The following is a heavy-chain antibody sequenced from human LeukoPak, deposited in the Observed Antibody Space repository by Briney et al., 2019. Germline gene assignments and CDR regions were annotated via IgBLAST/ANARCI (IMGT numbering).Heavy chain of an antibody. CDR3: ARVGMEIGWSLEL. D-gene: IGHD2-21*01. J-gene: IGHJ2*01. CDR2: ISAYNGNT. Sequence: GASVKVSCKASRYTFTSYGISWVRQAPGQGLEWMGWISAYNGNTNYAQKLQGRVTLTTDTSTTTAYMELRSLRSDDTAVYYCARVGMEIGWSLELWGRGTLVTVSS. V-gene: IGHV1-18*01. CDR1: RYTFTSYG.